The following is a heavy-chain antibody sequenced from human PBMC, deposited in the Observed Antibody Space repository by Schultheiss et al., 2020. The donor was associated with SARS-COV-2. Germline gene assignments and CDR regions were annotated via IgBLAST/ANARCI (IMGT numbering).Heavy chain of an antibody. CDR2: IYTSGST. J-gene: IGHJ3*02. CDR3: ARPMDRAFHI. D-gene: IGHD2-2*03. CDR1: GGSISSGGYY. Sequence: SETLSLTCTVSGGSISSGGYYWSWIRQHPGKGLEWIGRIYTSGSTNYNPSLKSRVTMSVDTSKNQFSLKLSSVTAADTALYYCARPMDRAFHIWGQGTMVTVSS. V-gene: IGHV4-61*02.